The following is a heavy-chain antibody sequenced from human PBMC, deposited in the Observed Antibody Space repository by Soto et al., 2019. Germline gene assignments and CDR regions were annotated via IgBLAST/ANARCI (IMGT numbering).Heavy chain of an antibody. D-gene: IGHD3-10*01. V-gene: IGHV3-23*01. CDR3: AKKVNSGPGSQYFDY. CDR1: GFTFSSYS. CDR2: FRSGGDDGTT. J-gene: IGHJ4*02. Sequence: GGSLRLSCAASGFTFSSYSMSWVRQAPGKGLEWVSGFRSGGDDGTTHYADSVKGRFTISRDNSKNTLFLQMDSLRAEDTAIYYCAKKVNSGPGSQYFDYWGQGALVTVSS.